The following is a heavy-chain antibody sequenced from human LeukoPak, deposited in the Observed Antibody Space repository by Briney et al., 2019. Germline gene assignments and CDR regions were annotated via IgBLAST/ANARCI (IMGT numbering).Heavy chain of an antibody. Sequence: GGSLRLSCAAPQFTFNNNAMSWVRQVPGKGLEWVSGLSGDSSSIYYAASVKGRFTISRDNSKNMLYLQMNSLRAEDTAVYYCTRFRGSGSSTLYSFDYWGQGSLVTVAP. CDR1: QFTFNNNA. CDR3: TRFRGSGSSTLYSFDY. J-gene: IGHJ4*02. D-gene: IGHD3-10*01. CDR2: LSGDSSSI. V-gene: IGHV3-23*01.